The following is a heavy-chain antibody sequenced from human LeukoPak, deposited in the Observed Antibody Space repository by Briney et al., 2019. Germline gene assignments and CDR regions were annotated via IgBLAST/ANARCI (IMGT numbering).Heavy chain of an antibody. V-gene: IGHV3-7*01. CDR1: GFTFSTYW. CDR3: ARVPLHGDNSAYRPIDY. Sequence: GGSLTLSCAASGFTFSTYWMTWVRQAPGKGLEWVATLKEDGSEKYYVDSVKGRFTISRDNAKNSLYLQMNSLRAEDTAVYYCARVPLHGDNSAYRPIDYWGQGTLVTVSS. CDR2: LKEDGSEK. J-gene: IGHJ4*02. D-gene: IGHD3-22*01.